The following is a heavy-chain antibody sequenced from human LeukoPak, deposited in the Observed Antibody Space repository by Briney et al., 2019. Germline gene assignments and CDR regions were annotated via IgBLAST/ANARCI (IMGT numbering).Heavy chain of an antibody. CDR2: IYYSGST. CDR3: ARDRSVGATIGYYYYGMDV. J-gene: IGHJ6*02. D-gene: IGHD1-26*01. V-gene: IGHV4-59*01. Sequence: SETLSLTCTVSGGSISSYYWSWIRQPPGKGLEWIGYIYYSGSTNYNPPLKSRVTISVDTSKNQFSLKLSSVTAADTAVYYCARDRSVGATIGYYYYGMDVWGQGTTVTVSS. CDR1: GGSISSYY.